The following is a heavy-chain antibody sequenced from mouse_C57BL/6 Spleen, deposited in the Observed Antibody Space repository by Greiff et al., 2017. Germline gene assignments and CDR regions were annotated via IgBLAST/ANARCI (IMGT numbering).Heavy chain of an antibody. V-gene: IGHV5-16*01. CDR1: GFTFSDSY. CDR3: ARVYYYCSSYWYFDV. Sequence: EVKLVESEGGLVQPGSSMKLSCTASGFTFSDSYMAWVRQVPEKGLEWVANINYDGSSTYYLDSLKSRFIISRDNAKNILYLQMSSLKSEYTATYYCARVYYYCSSYWYFDVWGTGTTVTVSS. J-gene: IGHJ1*03. D-gene: IGHD1-1*01. CDR2: INYDGSST.